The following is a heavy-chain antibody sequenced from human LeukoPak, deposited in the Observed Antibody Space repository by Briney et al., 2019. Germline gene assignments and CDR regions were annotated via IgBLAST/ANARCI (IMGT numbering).Heavy chain of an antibody. Sequence: GASVKVSCKASGYTFTSYAMHWVRQAPGQRLEWMGWINAGNGNTKYSQKFQGRVTMTRNTSISTAYMELSSLRSEDTAVYYCAGGYYDSSGYYYSYWGQGTLVTVSS. V-gene: IGHV1-3*01. CDR3: AGGYYDSSGYYYSY. J-gene: IGHJ4*02. CDR1: GYTFTSYA. CDR2: INAGNGNT. D-gene: IGHD3-22*01.